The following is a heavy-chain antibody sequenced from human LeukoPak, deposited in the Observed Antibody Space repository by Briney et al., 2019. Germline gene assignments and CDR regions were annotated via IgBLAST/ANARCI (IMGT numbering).Heavy chain of an antibody. V-gene: IGHV4-61*01. CDR2: MSYSGST. CDR3: ARDLTTLTNYFDS. D-gene: IGHD4-17*01. J-gene: IGHJ4*02. Sequence: PSETLSLTCAVSGGAVSSRSYYWSWIRQPPGKGLEWIRYMSYSGSTNYNPSLKSRVTISLDTSKNQFSLKLSSVTAADTAVYYCARDLTTLTNYFDSWGQGTLVTVSS. CDR1: GGAVSSRSYY.